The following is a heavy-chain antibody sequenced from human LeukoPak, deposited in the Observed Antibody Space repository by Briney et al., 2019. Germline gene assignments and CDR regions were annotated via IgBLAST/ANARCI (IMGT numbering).Heavy chain of an antibody. V-gene: IGHV3-23*01. CDR1: GFTFSSYG. CDR2: ISGSGGST. J-gene: IGHJ6*03. Sequence: QPGGSLRLSRAASGFTFSSYGMSWVRQAPGKGLEWVSAISGSGGSTYYADSVKGRFTISRDNSKNTLYLKMNSLRADDTAVYYCAKGAFRLNYYYYMDVWGKGTTVTVSS. D-gene: IGHD2-8*01. CDR3: AKGAFRLNYYYYMDV.